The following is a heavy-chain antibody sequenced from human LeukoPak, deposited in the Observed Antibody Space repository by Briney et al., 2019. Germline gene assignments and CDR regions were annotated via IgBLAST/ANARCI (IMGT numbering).Heavy chain of an antibody. CDR1: GFTFSSYA. J-gene: IGHJ4*02. D-gene: IGHD3-16*01. CDR2: ISGSGGST. V-gene: IGHV3-23*01. Sequence: PGGSLRLSCAASGFTFSSYAMSWVRQAPGKGLEWVSAISGSGGSTYYADSVKGRLTISRDNSKNTLYLQMNSLRAENTAVYYCAKDWWGTPGTFDYWGQGTLVTVSS. CDR3: AKDWWGTPGTFDY.